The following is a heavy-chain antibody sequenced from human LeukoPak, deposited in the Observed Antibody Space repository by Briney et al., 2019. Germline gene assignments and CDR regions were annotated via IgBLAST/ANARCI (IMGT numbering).Heavy chain of an antibody. CDR2: ISAYNGNT. J-gene: IGHJ6*03. V-gene: IGHV1-18*01. CDR3: ARGGGEQWLGYYYYYYMDV. Sequence: ASVKVSCKAPGYTFTSYGISWVRQAPGQGLEWMGWISAYNGNTNYAQKLQGRVTMTTDTSTSTAYMELRSLRSDDTAVYYCARGGGEQWLGYYYYYYMDVWGKGTTVTISS. D-gene: IGHD6-19*01. CDR1: GYTFTSYG.